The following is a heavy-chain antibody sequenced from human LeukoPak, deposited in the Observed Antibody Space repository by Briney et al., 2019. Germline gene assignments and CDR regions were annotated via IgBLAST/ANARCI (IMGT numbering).Heavy chain of an antibody. Sequence: SETLSLTCTVSGGSISSYYWSWIRQPPGKGLEWIGYIYYSGSTNYNPSLKSRVTISVDTSKNQFSLKLSSVTAADTAVYYCASSYCSGGSCYLPYYFDYWGQGTLVTVSS. D-gene: IGHD2-15*01. CDR1: GGSISSYY. CDR2: IYYSGST. V-gene: IGHV4-59*01. J-gene: IGHJ4*02. CDR3: ASSYCSGGSCYLPYYFDY.